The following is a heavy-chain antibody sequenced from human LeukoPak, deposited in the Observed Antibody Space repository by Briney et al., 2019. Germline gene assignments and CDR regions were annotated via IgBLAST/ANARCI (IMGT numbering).Heavy chain of an antibody. CDR3: ARVGWGHDFYYYYYMDV. CDR1: GYTFSSYD. D-gene: IGHD3-3*01. CDR2: MNPNSGNT. V-gene: IGHV1-8*01. J-gene: IGHJ6*03. Sequence: ASVKVSCKASGYTFSSYDINWVRQATGHGLEWMGWMNPNSGNTGYAQKFQGRVTITRNTSISTAYMELNSLISEDTAVYYCARVGWGHDFYYYYYMDVWGKGTTVTVSS.